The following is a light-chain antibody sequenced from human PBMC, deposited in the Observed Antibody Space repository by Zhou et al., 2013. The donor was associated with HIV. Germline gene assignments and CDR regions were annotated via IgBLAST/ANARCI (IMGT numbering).Light chain of an antibody. Sequence: ESALTQSPGTLSLSPGETASLSCTAALYGHMTWYQKKAGQPPKLLLYATSKRASGIPDRFSGSQFGKXYTLVITRMEPEDFAEYYCQQFEVFGQGTRLDI. V-gene: IGKV3-20*01. J-gene: IGKJ5*01. CDR2: ATS. CDR1: ALYGH. CDR3: QQFEV.